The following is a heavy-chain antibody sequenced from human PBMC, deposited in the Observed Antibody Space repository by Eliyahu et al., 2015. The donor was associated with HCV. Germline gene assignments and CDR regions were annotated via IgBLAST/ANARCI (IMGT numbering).Heavy chain of an antibody. Sequence: QVQLVESGGGLVKPGGSLXLSXAAPGFXFSDYYMSWIRQAPGKGLEWVSYISSSGSTIYYADSVKGRFTISRDNAKNSLYLQMNSLRAEDTAVYYCARGSSSVDAFDIWGQGTMVTVSS. CDR3: ARGSSSVDAFDI. V-gene: IGHV3-11*01. CDR1: GFXFSDYY. J-gene: IGHJ3*02. D-gene: IGHD6-6*01. CDR2: ISSSGSTI.